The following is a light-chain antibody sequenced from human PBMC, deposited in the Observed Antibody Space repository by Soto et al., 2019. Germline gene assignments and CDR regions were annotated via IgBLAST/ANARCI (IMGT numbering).Light chain of an antibody. CDR3: QQLKSDTRT. Sequence: DILLTQCPSSLSASKGDRVTITCRASQELXSFLVWDQQKPGKAPKLLXAHASTLQRGGPSRLSGSGSGTEFTPTISRRQPEYFANYFLQQLKSDTRTFGQGTRLDIK. V-gene: IGKV1-9*01. J-gene: IGKJ5*01. CDR2: HAS. CDR1: QELXSF.